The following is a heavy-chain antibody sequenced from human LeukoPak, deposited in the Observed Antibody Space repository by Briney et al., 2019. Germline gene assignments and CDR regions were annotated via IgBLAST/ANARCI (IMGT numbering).Heavy chain of an antibody. CDR2: MSGSGGST. J-gene: IGHJ4*02. V-gene: IGHV3-23*01. CDR1: GFTFSRDW. Sequence: GGSLRLSCAASGFTFSRDWMSWVRQAPGKGLEWVSSMSGSGGSTYYADSVKGRFTISRDNSKNTLYLQMNNLRAEDTALYYCAKNQGQWLVPVDYWGQGTLVTVSS. D-gene: IGHD6-19*01. CDR3: AKNQGQWLVPVDY.